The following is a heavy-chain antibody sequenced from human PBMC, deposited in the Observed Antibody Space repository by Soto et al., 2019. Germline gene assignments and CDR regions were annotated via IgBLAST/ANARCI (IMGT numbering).Heavy chain of an antibody. J-gene: IGHJ6*02. CDR3: ARDALLAARPSYGMDV. CDR1: GFTFSSYG. V-gene: IGHV3-33*01. Sequence: GGSLRLSCAASGFTFSSYGMHWVRQAPGKGLEWVAVIWYDGRNKYYADSVKGRFTISRDNSKNTLYLQMNSLRAEDTAVYYCARDALLAARPSYGMDVWGQGTTVTVSS. D-gene: IGHD6-6*01. CDR2: IWYDGRNK.